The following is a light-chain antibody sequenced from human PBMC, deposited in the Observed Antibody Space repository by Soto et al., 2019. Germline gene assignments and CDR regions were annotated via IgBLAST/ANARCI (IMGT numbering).Light chain of an antibody. Sequence: QSVLTQPASVSGAPGQTVTISCSGTSSNIGAGYYVDWYQQLPGTVPKLVIYDTFNRPSGVPDRFSGSKSGTSASLAITGRQAEDEADYYRQASDKSLGVFVLFGGGTKLTVL. V-gene: IGLV1-40*01. CDR2: DTF. J-gene: IGLJ3*02. CDR3: QASDKSLGVFVL. CDR1: SSNIGAGYY.